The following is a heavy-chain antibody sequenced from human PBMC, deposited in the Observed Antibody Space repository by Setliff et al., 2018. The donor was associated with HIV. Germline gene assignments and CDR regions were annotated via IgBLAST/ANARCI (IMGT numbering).Heavy chain of an antibody. CDR2: ISWNSGSI. CDR1: GFTFDDYA. J-gene: IGHJ5*02. Sequence: SLRLSCAASGFTFDDYAMHWVRQAPGKGLEWVSGISWNSGSIGYADSVKGRFTISRDNSINILYLHMNSLIAEDTAVYYCAKGVKWLDPWGQGTLVTVSS. V-gene: IGHV3-9*01. D-gene: IGHD3-16*01. CDR3: AKGVKWLDP.